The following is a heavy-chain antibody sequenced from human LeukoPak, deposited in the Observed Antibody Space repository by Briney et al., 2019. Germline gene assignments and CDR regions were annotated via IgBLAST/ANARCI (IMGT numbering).Heavy chain of an antibody. J-gene: IGHJ3*02. CDR3: ASTKGKYYYDSSGYSAFDI. CDR2: ISSSGSTI. CDR1: GFTFSDYY. D-gene: IGHD3-22*01. V-gene: IGHV3-11*04. Sequence: GGSLRLSCAASGFTFSDYYMSWVRQAPGKGLEWVSYISSSGSTIYYADSVKGRFTISRDNAKNSLYLQMNSLRAEDTAVYSCASTKGKYYYDSSGYSAFDIWGQGTMVTASS.